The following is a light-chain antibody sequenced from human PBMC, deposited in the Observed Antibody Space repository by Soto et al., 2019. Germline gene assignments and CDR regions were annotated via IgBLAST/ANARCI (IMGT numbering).Light chain of an antibody. CDR2: AAS. Sequence: DIPMTQSPSSLSASVGDRVTITCRASQSISSYLNWYQQKPGKAPKLLIYAASSLQSGVPSRFSGSGSGRDFTLTLSRLQPEDFATYYCQQSYSTPRFGQGTKVEIK. CDR1: QSISSY. CDR3: QQSYSTPR. J-gene: IGKJ1*01. V-gene: IGKV1-39*01.